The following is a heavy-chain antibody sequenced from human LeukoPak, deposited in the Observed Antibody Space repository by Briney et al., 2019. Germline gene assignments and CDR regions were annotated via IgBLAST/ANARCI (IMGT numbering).Heavy chain of an antibody. Sequence: SETLSLTCTVSGGFISCSSYYWGWIRQPPGKGLEWIGSIYYSGSTYYNPSLKSRVTISVDTSKNQFSLKLSSVTAADTAVYCCARDQGEGSSWFDWGQGTLVTVSS. CDR3: ARDQGEGSSWFD. D-gene: IGHD6-13*01. V-gene: IGHV4-39*07. CDR1: GGFISCSSYY. J-gene: IGHJ4*02. CDR2: IYYSGST.